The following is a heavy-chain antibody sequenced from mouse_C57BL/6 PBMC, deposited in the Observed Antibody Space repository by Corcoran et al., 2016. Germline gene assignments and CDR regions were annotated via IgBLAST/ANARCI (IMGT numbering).Heavy chain of an antibody. J-gene: IGHJ4*01. CDR3: ARRLRGYYAMDY. V-gene: IGHV1-26*01. CDR2: INPNNGGT. D-gene: IGHD3-2*02. CDR1: GYTFTDYY. Sequence: EVQLQQSGPELVKPGASVKISCKASGYTFTDYYMNWVKQSHGKSLEWIGDINPNNGGTSYNQKFKGKATLTVDKSSSTAYMELHSLTSEDSAVYYCARRLRGYYAMDYWGQGTSVTVSS.